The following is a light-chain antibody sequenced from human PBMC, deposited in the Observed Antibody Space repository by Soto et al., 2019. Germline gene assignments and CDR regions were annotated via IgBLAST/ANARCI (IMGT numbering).Light chain of an antibody. CDR3: QQYNSDSIT. J-gene: IGKJ5*01. V-gene: IGKV1-5*03. Sequence: DIQLTQSPSTLAASVGDRVTITCRASQSISSWLAWYQQKTGKAPKLLIYKASSLESGVPSRFSGSGSGTEFTLTISSLQPGDFGTYYCQQYNSDSITFGQGTRLEIK. CDR2: KAS. CDR1: QSISSW.